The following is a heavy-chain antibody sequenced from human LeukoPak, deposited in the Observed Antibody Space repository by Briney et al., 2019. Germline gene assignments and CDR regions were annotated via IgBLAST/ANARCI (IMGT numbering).Heavy chain of an antibody. D-gene: IGHD6-13*01. J-gene: IGHJ6*02. V-gene: IGHV4-61*08. Sequence: SETLSLTCTVSGGSISSGGYYWSWIRQHPGKGLEWIGHIYYSGSTNYNPSLKSRVTVSVDTSKNQFSLKLSSVTAADTAVYYCARAGIAAEDGMDVWGQGTTVTVSS. CDR1: GGSISSGGYY. CDR3: ARAGIAAEDGMDV. CDR2: IYYSGST.